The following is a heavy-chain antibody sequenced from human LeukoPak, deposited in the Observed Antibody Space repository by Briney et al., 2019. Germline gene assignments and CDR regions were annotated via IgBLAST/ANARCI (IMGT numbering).Heavy chain of an antibody. Sequence: SETLSLTCTVSGGSISSGSYYWSWIRQPAGKGLEWIGRIYSSGSTNYNPSLKSRVTISLDTSKNQFSLKLNSVTAADTAVHYCARQYIDILTGYHRGELYWYFDLWGRGTLVTVSS. CDR1: GGSISSGSYY. CDR2: IYSSGST. D-gene: IGHD3-9*01. V-gene: IGHV4-61*02. J-gene: IGHJ2*01. CDR3: ARQYIDILTGYHRGELYWYFDL.